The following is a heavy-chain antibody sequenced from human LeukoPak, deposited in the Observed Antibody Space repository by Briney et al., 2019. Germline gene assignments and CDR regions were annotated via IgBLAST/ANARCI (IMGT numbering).Heavy chain of an antibody. CDR3: AKSPYSYYDILTGYRDWYFDL. V-gene: IGHV3-23*01. CDR2: ISGSGCST. J-gene: IGHJ2*01. D-gene: IGHD3-9*01. Sequence: GGSLRLSCAASGFTFSSYAMTWVRQAPGKGLEWVSAISGSGCSTYYAESVKGRFTISRDNSNNTLYLQMNSLRAEDTAVYYCAKSPYSYYDILTGYRDWYFDLWGRGTLVTVSS. CDR1: GFTFSSYA.